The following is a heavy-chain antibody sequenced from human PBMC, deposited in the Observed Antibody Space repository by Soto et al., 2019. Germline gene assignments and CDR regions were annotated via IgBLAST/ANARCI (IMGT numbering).Heavy chain of an antibody. Sequence: PGESLKISCXGSGYSFTSYWISWVRQMPGKGLEWMGRIDPSDSYTNYSPSFQGHVTISADKSISTAYLQWSSLKASGTAMYYCARTSMQSRGYSYGHGGMDVWGQGTTVTVSS. CDR3: ARTSMQSRGYSYGHGGMDV. D-gene: IGHD5-18*01. CDR2: IDPSDSYT. CDR1: GYSFTSYW. J-gene: IGHJ6*02. V-gene: IGHV5-10-1*01.